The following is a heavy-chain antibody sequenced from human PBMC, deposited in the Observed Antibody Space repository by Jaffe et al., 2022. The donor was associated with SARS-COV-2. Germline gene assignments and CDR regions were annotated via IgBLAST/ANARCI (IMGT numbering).Heavy chain of an antibody. Sequence: EVQLVESGGGLVQPGESLRLSCVDSGFSFSDHGMRWVRQAPGKGLEWVSAISNSGGVTYYIDSVRGRFTISRDNSQNTLYLQMNSLRAEDTAVYYCARLVNHYMDVWGKGTTVTVSS. V-gene: IGHV3-23*04. CDR2: ISNSGGVT. CDR3: ARLVNHYMDV. CDR1: GFSFSDHG. D-gene: IGHD2-8*02. J-gene: IGHJ6*03.